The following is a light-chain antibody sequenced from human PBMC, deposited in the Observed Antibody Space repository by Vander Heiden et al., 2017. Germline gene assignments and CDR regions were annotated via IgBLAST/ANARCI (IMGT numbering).Light chain of an antibody. CDR1: SCNIGAGFY. CDR2: GYS. Sequence: QSVLTQPPSVPGDPRQTVPISCTGCSCNIGAGFYVHWYQQLPGTVPKLLIAGYSNRPSGVPDRFSASKSGTSASLAITGLQPEDEADYYCQSYDSSLSGARIFGGGTKLSVL. V-gene: IGLV1-40*01. J-gene: IGLJ2*01. CDR3: QSYDSSLSGARI.